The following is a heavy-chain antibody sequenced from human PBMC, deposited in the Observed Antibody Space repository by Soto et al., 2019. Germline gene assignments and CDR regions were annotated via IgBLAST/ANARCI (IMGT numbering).Heavy chain of an antibody. CDR3: AKHEGYCSSTTCSNFDY. V-gene: IGHV5-51*01. CDR1: GFTFTSYW. J-gene: IGHJ4*02. CDR2: IYPGDSDT. Sequence: LKISCKASGFTFTSYWIAWVRQMPGKGLEWMGIIYPGDSDTSYSPSFQGQVTISADKSINTAYLQWSSLKASDTAMYYCAKHEGYCSSTTCSNFDYWGQGTLVTVSS. D-gene: IGHD2-2*01.